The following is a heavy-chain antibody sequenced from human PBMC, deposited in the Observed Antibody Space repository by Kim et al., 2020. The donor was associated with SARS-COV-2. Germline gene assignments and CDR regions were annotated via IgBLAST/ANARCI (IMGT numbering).Heavy chain of an antibody. CDR1: GFTFSDYY. V-gene: IGHV3-11*05. D-gene: IGHD3-16*02. CDR3: AREGEIYDYVWGSYHD. J-gene: IGHJ4*02. CDR2: ISSSSSYT. Sequence: GGSLRLSCAASGFTFSDYYMSWIRQAPGKGLEWVSYISSSSSYTNYADSVKGRFTISRDNAKNSLYLQMNSLRAEDTAVYYCAREGEIYDYVWGSYHDWGQGTLVTVSS.